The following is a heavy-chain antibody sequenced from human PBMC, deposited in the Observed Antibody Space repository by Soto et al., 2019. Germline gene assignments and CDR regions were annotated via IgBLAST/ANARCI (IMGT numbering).Heavy chain of an antibody. CDR3: ARDGGRDYYDSTEDYYYYYGMDV. D-gene: IGHD3-22*01. Sequence: PGGSLRLSCAASGFTFSSYSMNWVRQAPGKGLEWVSSISSSSSYIYYADSVKGRFTISRDNAKNSLYLQMNSLRAEDTAVYYCARDGGRDYYDSTEDYYYYYGMDVWGQGTTVTVSS. CDR2: ISSSSSYI. J-gene: IGHJ6*02. V-gene: IGHV3-21*04. CDR1: GFTFSSYS.